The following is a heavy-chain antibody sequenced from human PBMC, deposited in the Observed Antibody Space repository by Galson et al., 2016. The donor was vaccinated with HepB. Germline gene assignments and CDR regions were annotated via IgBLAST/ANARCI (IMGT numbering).Heavy chain of an antibody. CDR2: IERVGSQ. CDR1: GFPFSFYS. Sequence: SLRLSCAASGFPFSFYSMAWVRQAPGKGLEWVASIERVGSQYVDSVTGRFTISRDNTKNSLYLQMNSLTAEDTATYYCTVWMSHHIDYWGQGTLVTVSS. J-gene: IGHJ4*02. V-gene: IGHV3-7*03. CDR3: TVWMSHHIDY. D-gene: IGHD3-16*01.